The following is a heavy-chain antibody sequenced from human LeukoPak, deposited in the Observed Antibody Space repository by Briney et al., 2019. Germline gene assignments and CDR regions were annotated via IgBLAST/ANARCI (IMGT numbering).Heavy chain of an antibody. V-gene: IGHV1-8*03. D-gene: IGHD3-22*01. Sequence: ASVKVSCKASGGTFSSYAISWVRQATGQGLEWMGWMNPSNGNTGYAQKFQGRVTITRSTSISTAYMELSSLRSEDTAVYYCARGLYDSSAYFGYWGQGTLVTVSS. J-gene: IGHJ4*02. CDR2: MNPSNGNT. CDR3: ARGLYDSSAYFGY. CDR1: GGTFSSYA.